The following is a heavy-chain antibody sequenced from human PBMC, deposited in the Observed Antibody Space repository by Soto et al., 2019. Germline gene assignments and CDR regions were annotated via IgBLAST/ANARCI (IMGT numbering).Heavy chain of an antibody. J-gene: IGHJ4*02. CDR1: GFTFSTSG. V-gene: IGHV3-48*01. Sequence: EVQLVESGGGLVQPGGSLRLSCAASGFTFSTSGMNWVRQAPGKGLEWVSYITSSSTTIYYADPVKGRFTISRDNAKNSLYLQMNSLRAEDTAVYYCARGEFFYFDYWGQGTLVTVSS. CDR2: ITSSSTTI. CDR3: ARGEFFYFDY.